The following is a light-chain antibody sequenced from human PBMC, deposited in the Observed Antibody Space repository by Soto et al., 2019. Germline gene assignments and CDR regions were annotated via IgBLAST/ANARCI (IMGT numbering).Light chain of an antibody. V-gene: IGKV3-15*01. CDR3: QQYTNWPYT. Sequence: EIVMTQSPATLSVSPGEIASLSCRASQSVGSNLAWYQQTAGQAPRLLIYGASTRATGIPARFSGSVSGTEFTLTISSLQSEDFAVYSCQQYTNWPYTFGQGTKLEIK. CDR2: GAS. CDR1: QSVGSN. J-gene: IGKJ2*01.